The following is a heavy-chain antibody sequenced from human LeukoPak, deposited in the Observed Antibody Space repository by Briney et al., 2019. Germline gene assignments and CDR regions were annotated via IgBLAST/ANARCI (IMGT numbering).Heavy chain of an antibody. D-gene: IGHD1-26*01. CDR1: GYIFTSYY. CDR3: ARDREVGTTRKYFDY. V-gene: IGHV1-46*01. Sequence: RASVKVSCKASGYIFTSYYIHWVRQAPGHGLEWMGIINPSDGSITYAQKFQGRVTMIRDTSTSTVYMELSSLRSEDTAMYYCARDREVGTTRKYFDYWGQGTLVTVSS. CDR2: INPSDGSI. J-gene: IGHJ4*02.